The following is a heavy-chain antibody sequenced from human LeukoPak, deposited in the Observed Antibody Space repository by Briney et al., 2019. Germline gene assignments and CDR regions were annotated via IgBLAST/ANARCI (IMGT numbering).Heavy chain of an antibody. CDR1: GYTLTGYY. CDR2: INPNTGAT. V-gene: IGHV1-2*02. Sequence: GASVKVSCKASGYTLTGYYLHWVRQAPGQGLEWMESINPNTGATHSAQKFQGRITMTRDTSISTAYMDLSRLRSDDTAVYYCARDRVGSGWPRPYYFEVWGQGTLVTVSS. D-gene: IGHD6-19*01. CDR3: ARDRVGSGWPRPYYFEV. J-gene: IGHJ4*02.